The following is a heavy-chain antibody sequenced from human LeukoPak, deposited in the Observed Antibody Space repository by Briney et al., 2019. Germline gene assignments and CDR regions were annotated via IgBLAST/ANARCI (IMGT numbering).Heavy chain of an antibody. CDR3: ARDLRAMIVAGGAFDI. D-gene: IGHD3-22*01. CDR2: ISSSSSYI. V-gene: IGHV3-21*01. CDR1: GFTFSSYS. J-gene: IGHJ3*02. Sequence: GGSLRLSCAASGFTFSSYSMNWVRQAPVKGLEWVSSISSSSSYIYYADSVKGRFTISRDNAKNSLYLQMNSLRAEDTAVYYCARDLRAMIVAGGAFDIWGQGTMVTVSS.